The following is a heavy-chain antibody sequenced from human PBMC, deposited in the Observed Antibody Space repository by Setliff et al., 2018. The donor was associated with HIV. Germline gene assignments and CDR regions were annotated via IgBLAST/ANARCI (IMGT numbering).Heavy chain of an antibody. Sequence: PSETLSLTCVVYAGSFSGYSWTWIRQPPGKGLEWIGEIYHSGSANRNPSLMGRVTMSVDTAKNQFSLELSSVTAADTAVYYCATEEGTTVHRIGFWGQGTLVTVSS. CDR2: IYHSGSA. CDR1: AGSFSGYS. J-gene: IGHJ4*02. V-gene: IGHV4-34*01. D-gene: IGHD4-17*01. CDR3: ATEEGTTVHRIGF.